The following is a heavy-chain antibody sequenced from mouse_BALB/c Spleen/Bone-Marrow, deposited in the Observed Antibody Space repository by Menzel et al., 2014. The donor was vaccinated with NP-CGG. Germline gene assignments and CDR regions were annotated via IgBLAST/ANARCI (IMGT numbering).Heavy chain of an antibody. CDR1: GFTFSSYG. V-gene: IGHV5-6-3*01. J-gene: IGHJ2*01. Sequence: VQLKESGGGLVQPGGSPKLSCAASGFTFSSYGMSWVRQTPDKRLELVATINTNGGNTYYPDSVKGRFTISRDNAKNTLYLQMSSLKPEDTAMYYCARGLDYWGQGTTLTDSS. CDR3: ARGLDY. CDR2: INTNGGNT.